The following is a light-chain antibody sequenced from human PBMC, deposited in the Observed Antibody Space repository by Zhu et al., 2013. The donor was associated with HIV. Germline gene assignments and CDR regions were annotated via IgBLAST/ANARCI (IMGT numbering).Light chain of an antibody. Sequence: DIQMTQSPSSVSASVGDRVTITCRASQGISSWLAWYQQKPGKAPKLLIYAASSLQSGVPSRFSGSGSGTDFTLTXXXPCQPEDFATYYCQQANSFPFTFGGGTKVEIK. V-gene: IGKV1-12*01. J-gene: IGKJ4*01. CDR3: QQANSFPFT. CDR2: AAS. CDR1: QGISSW.